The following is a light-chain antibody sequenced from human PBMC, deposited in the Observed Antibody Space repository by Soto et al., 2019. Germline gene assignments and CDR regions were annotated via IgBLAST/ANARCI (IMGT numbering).Light chain of an antibody. Sequence: DIQMTQSPSTLSASVGDRVTITCRASQSISSWLAWYQQEPGKAPKLLIYDASTLESGVPSRFSGSGSGTEFTLTISSLQPDDFATYYCQQYNSYSRTFGQGTKVDI. CDR3: QQYNSYSRT. J-gene: IGKJ1*01. V-gene: IGKV1-5*01. CDR1: QSISSW. CDR2: DAS.